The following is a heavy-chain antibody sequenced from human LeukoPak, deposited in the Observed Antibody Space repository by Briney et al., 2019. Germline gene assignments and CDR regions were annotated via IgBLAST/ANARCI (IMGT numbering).Heavy chain of an antibody. CDR2: IHYSGIT. V-gene: IGHV4-59*01. Sequence: SETLSLTCTVSGGSIGSYYWSWIRQPPGKGLEWIGYIHYSGITSYNPSLKSRVTISLDTPKNQFSLKLSSVTAADTALYYCAKRAYYYDSSGYNVGDAFDIWGQGTMVTVSS. D-gene: IGHD3-22*01. J-gene: IGHJ3*02. CDR1: GGSIGSYY. CDR3: AKRAYYYDSSGYNVGDAFDI.